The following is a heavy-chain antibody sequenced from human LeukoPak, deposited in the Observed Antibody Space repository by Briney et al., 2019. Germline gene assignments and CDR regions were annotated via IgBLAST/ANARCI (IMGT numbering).Heavy chain of an antibody. V-gene: IGHV4-30-2*01. CDR3: ARAVSSSWYYYYGMDV. J-gene: IGHJ6*02. CDR2: IYHSGST. D-gene: IGHD6-13*01. CDR1: GGSISSGGYS. Sequence: SETLSLTCAVSGGSISSGGYSWSWIRQPPGKGPEWIGYIYHSGSTYYNPSLKSRVTISVDRSKNQFSLKLSSVTAADTAVYYCARAVSSSWYYYYGMDVWGQGTTVTVSS.